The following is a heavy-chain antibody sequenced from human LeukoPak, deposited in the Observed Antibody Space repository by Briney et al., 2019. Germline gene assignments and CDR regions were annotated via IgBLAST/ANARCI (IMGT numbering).Heavy chain of an antibody. CDR2: ISGSGGST. Sequence: PGGSLRLSCAASGFTFSTYAMSWVRQAPGKGLEWVSAISGSGGSTYYADSVKGRFTISRDNSKNTLYLQMNSLRAEDTAVYNCAKDYSKLNYYYGMDVWGQGTTVTVSS. D-gene: IGHD4-11*01. CDR3: AKDYSKLNYYYGMDV. J-gene: IGHJ6*02. CDR1: GFTFSTYA. V-gene: IGHV3-23*01.